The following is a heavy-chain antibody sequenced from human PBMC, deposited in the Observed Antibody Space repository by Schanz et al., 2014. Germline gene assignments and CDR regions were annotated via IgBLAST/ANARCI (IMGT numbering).Heavy chain of an antibody. J-gene: IGHJ4*02. CDR3: ARVRYDILTDYYTEYYFDS. Sequence: EVQLVESGGGLVKPGGSLRLSCAGTGFTFSRYNMNWVRQAPGRGLEWVSSISRSSGRIYYPDSVKGRFTISRDNAKNLVYLQMNSLRAEDTAVYYCARVRYDILTDYYTEYYFDSWGQGTLVAVSS. CDR2: ISRSSGRI. CDR1: GFTFSRYN. D-gene: IGHD3-9*01. V-gene: IGHV3-21*06.